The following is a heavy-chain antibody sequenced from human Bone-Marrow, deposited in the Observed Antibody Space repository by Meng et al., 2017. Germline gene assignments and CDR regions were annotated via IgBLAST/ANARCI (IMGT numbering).Heavy chain of an antibody. Sequence: GSLRLSCAVYGGSFSGYYWSWIRQPPGKGLEWIGEINHSGSTNYNPSLKSRVTISVDTSKNQFSLKLRSVTAADTAVYYCARGFSGIMSYVWGSYRGSTVFDYWGQGTLVTVAS. V-gene: IGHV4-34*01. CDR3: ARGFSGIMSYVWGSYRGSTVFDY. CDR1: GGSFSGYY. D-gene: IGHD3-16*02. CDR2: INHSGST. J-gene: IGHJ4*02.